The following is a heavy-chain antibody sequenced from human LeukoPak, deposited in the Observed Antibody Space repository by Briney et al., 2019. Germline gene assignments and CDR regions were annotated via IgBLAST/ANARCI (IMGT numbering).Heavy chain of an antibody. CDR1: GGSISSYY. CDR3: ARDLITVSPSYYYYGMDV. D-gene: IGHD1-14*01. Sequence: SETLSLTCTVSGGSISSYYWGWIRQPPGKGLEWIGYIYYSGSTYYNPSLKSRVTISVDTSKNQFSLKLSSVTAADTAVYYCARDLITVSPSYYYYGMDVWGQGTTVTVSS. CDR2: IYYSGST. V-gene: IGHV4-59*12. J-gene: IGHJ6*02.